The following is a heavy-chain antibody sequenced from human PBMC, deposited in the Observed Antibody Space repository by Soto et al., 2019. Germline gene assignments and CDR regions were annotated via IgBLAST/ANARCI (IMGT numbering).Heavy chain of an antibody. Sequence: GSLKISCKGSGYNFNNYWINWVRQMPGKGLEWMGIIYPGDSDTRYRPSFQGQVTISADKSINTAYLQWSSLKASDTAIYYCARREMSTPYFEYWGQGSLVTVSS. CDR1: GYNFNNYW. V-gene: IGHV5-51*01. J-gene: IGHJ4*02. D-gene: IGHD1-26*01. CDR2: IYPGDSDT. CDR3: ARREMSTPYFEY.